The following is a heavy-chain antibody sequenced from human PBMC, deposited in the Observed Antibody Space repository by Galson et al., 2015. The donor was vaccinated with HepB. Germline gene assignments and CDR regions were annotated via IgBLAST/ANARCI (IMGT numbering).Heavy chain of an antibody. CDR2: ISGSGGRT. CDR1: GFTFSSYA. D-gene: IGHD1/OR15-1a*01. Sequence: SLRLSCAASGFTFSSYAMSWVRQAPGKGLEWVSTISGSGGRTYFLDPVKGRFTISRDNSKNTLYLQMTSLRAEETAVYYCAKDGVGTPYPASFDYWGQGTLVTVSS. CDR3: AKDGVGTPYPASFDY. V-gene: IGHV3-23*01. J-gene: IGHJ4*02.